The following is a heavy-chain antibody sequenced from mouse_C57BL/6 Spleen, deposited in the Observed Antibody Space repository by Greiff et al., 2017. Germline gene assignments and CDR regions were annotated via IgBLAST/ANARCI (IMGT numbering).Heavy chain of an antibody. Sequence: GGGLVQPKGSLKLSCAASGFSFNTYAMNWVRQAPGKGLEWVARIRSKSNNYATYYADSVKDRFTISRDDSESMLYLQMNNLKTEDTAMYYCVRPGYYDIRREGYYAMDYWGQGTSVTVSS. D-gene: IGHD2-4*01. CDR3: VRPGYYDIRREGYYAMDY. CDR1: GFSFNTYA. V-gene: IGHV10-1*01. J-gene: IGHJ4*01. CDR2: IRSKSNNYAT.